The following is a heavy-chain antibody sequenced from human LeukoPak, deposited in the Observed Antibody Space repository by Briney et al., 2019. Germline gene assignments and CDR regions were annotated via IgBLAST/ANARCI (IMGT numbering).Heavy chain of an antibody. CDR3: ARDGYSGNDGL. J-gene: IGHJ4*02. D-gene: IGHD5-12*01. CDR2: IYTSGGT. Sequence: PSETLSLTCTVSGGSISSYYWSWIRQPAGKGLEWIGRIYTSGGTNYNPSLKSRVTISVHTSKNQFSLKLNSVTAADTAVYYCARDGYSGNDGLWGQGTLVTVSS. CDR1: GGSISSYY. V-gene: IGHV4-4*07.